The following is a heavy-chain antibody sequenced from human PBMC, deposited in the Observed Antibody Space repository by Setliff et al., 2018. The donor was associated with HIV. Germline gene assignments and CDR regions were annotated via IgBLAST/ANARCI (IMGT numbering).Heavy chain of an antibody. CDR1: GGSISSYY. V-gene: IGHV4-4*07. Sequence: ASETLSLTCTVSGGSISSYYWSWIRQPAGKGLEWIGRIDSSGTTDYKPSLKGRVAISVDTSRNQFSLRVTSVTAADTAVYFCARDRHSSGLGSYGPWGPGILVTVSS. J-gene: IGHJ5*02. CDR3: ARDRHSSGLGSYGP. D-gene: IGHD3-10*01. CDR2: IDSSGTT.